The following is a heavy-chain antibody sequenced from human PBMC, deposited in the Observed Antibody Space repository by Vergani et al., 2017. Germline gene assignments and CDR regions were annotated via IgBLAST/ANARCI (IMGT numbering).Heavy chain of an antibody. CDR2: VFFRGDT. J-gene: IGHJ4*02. Sequence: QVKLQESGPGLVEPSETLSLTCTVSGASVNSYYWSWIRQPPGKGLEWMGYVFFRGDTLYDPSVKGRMTISLNTSSNQFSLYLTSVTAADTAVYYCARSRIYYGAGSPDYWGQGTLVTVSS. CDR3: ARSRIYYGAGSPDY. V-gene: IGHV4-59*02. D-gene: IGHD3-10*01. CDR1: GASVNSYY.